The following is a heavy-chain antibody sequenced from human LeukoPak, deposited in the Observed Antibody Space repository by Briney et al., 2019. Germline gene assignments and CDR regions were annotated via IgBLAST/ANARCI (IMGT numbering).Heavy chain of an antibody. CDR3: ARGKLERITIFGVVIMDWFDP. J-gene: IGHJ5*02. CDR1: GGSISSSSYY. CDR2: IYYSGST. Sequence: PSETLSLTCTVSGGSISSSSYYWGWIRQPPGKGLEWIGSIYYSGSTYYNPSLKSRVTISVDTSKNQFSLKLSSVTAADTAVYYCARGKLERITIFGVVIMDWFDPWGQGTLVTVSS. D-gene: IGHD3-3*01. V-gene: IGHV4-39*01.